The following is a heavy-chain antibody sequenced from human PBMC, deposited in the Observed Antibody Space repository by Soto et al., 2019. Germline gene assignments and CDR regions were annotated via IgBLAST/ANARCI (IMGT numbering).Heavy chain of an antibody. Sequence: QVQLVQSGAEVKTPGSSLKVFCKGSGSRFSNYVISWVRQAPGHGRGWLGGIIPIFNSTKYAQNFQGRVTITADKSTSTASLELSSLRSDDTAVYYCAREGRGKKAGYNGLVSLGYWGQGTLVTVSS. V-gene: IGHV1-69*06. CDR1: GSRFSNYV. CDR2: IIPIFNST. CDR3: AREGRGKKAGYNGLVSLGY. D-gene: IGHD2-2*02. J-gene: IGHJ4*02.